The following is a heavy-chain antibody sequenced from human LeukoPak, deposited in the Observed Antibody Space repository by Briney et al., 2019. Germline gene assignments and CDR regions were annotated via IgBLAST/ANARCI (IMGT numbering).Heavy chain of an antibody. Sequence: ASVKVSCKASGYTFTGYYMHWVRQAPGQRLEWMGWINPNSGGTNYAQKFQGRVTMTRDTSISTAYMELSRLRSDDTAVCYCASNYDFWSAFDYWGQGTLVTVSS. V-gene: IGHV1-2*02. D-gene: IGHD3-3*01. CDR2: INPNSGGT. J-gene: IGHJ4*02. CDR1: GYTFTGYY. CDR3: ASNYDFWSAFDY.